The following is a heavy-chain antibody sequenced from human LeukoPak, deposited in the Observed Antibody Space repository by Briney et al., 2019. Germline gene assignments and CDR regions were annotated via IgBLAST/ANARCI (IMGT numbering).Heavy chain of an antibody. CDR1: GGSISSGSYY. J-gene: IGHJ4*02. V-gene: IGHV4-61*02. CDR3: ARESRAAAGGLDY. Sequence: SETLSLTCTVSGGSISSGSYYWSWIRQPAGTGLEWIGRIYTSGSTNYNPSLKSRVTISVDTSKNQFSLKLSTVTAADTAVYYCARESRAAAGGLDYWGQGTLVTVSS. D-gene: IGHD6-13*01. CDR2: IYTSGST.